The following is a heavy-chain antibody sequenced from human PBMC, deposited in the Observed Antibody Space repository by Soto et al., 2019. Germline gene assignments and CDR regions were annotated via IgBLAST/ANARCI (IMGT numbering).Heavy chain of an antibody. CDR3: AKTLGRGDVVVPAAYYH. V-gene: IGHV3-30*18. Sequence: EESLRLSCAASGFTFSSYGMHWVRQAPGKGLEWVAVMSYDGSNKYYADSVKGRFTISRDNSKNTLYLQMNSLRAEDTAVYYCAKTLGRGDVVVPAAYYHWGQGTLVTVSS. D-gene: IGHD2-2*01. CDR1: GFTFSSYG. CDR2: MSYDGSNK. J-gene: IGHJ5*02.